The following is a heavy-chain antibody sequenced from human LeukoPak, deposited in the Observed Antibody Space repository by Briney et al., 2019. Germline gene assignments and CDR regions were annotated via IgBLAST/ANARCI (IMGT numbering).Heavy chain of an antibody. V-gene: IGHV3-30*02. Sequence: QTGGSLRLSCAASGFTFSSYGMHWVRQAPGKGLEWVAFIRYDGSNKYYADSVKGRFTISRDNSKNTLYLQMNSLRAEDTAVYYCARERDRYCSGGSCSDYWGQGTLVTVSS. CDR2: IRYDGSNK. D-gene: IGHD2-15*01. CDR3: ARERDRYCSGGSCSDY. J-gene: IGHJ4*02. CDR1: GFTFSSYG.